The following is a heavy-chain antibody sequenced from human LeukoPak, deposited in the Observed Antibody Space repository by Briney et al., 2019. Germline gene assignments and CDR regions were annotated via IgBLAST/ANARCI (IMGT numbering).Heavy chain of an antibody. J-gene: IGHJ3*02. Sequence: PGGSLRLSCAASGFTFSSYEMHWVRQAPGKGLEWDSYISSSDSTIYYADSVKGRFTISRDNSKNTLYLQMNSLRAEDTAVYYCAKQQTRYDYSDAFDIWGQGTMVTVSS. CDR3: AKQQTRYDYSDAFDI. D-gene: IGHD4-11*01. V-gene: IGHV3-48*03. CDR1: GFTFSSYE. CDR2: ISSSDSTI.